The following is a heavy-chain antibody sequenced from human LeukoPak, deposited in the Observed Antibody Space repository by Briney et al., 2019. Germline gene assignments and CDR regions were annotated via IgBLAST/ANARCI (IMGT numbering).Heavy chain of an antibody. V-gene: IGHV3-15*01. J-gene: IGHJ6*02. CDR2: VKSKTDGGTT. CDR1: GFAFSNAW. Sequence: GGSLRLSCAASGFAFSNAWMSWVRQAPGQGLEWVGRVKSKTDGGTTDYAAPEKGGFTISRDDSKNTLHQQMNSLKTEDTAVYYCTTDVLYSGYEYYYYYYCMDVWGQATTVTVSS. D-gene: IGHD5-12*01. CDR3: TTDVLYSGYEYYYYYYCMDV.